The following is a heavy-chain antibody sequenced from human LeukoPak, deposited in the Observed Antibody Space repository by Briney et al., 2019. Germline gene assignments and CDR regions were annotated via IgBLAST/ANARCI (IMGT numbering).Heavy chain of an antibody. CDR2: ISYDGSKE. CDR1: GFTFSSYG. V-gene: IGHV3-30*03. CDR3: ARVRVVTRYFDY. Sequence: GGSLRLSCAASGFTFSSYGMHWDRQAPGKGLEWVAVISYDGSKEYHADSVKGRFTISRDKSKNTLYLQMNSLRVEDTAVYYCARVRVVTRYFDYWGQGTLVTVSS. J-gene: IGHJ4*02. D-gene: IGHD4-23*01.